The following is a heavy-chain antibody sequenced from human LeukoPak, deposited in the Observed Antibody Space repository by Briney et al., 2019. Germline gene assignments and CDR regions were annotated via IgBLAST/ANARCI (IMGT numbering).Heavy chain of an antibody. CDR3: AKDRPNYYGSNGHYYRRDGDY. D-gene: IGHD3-22*01. CDR2: ITSSGEST. Sequence: PGGSLRLSCAASGFTFSTYAMSWVRQAPGKGLEWVSSITSSGESTYYAGSVKGQCTISRDNSKNTVYLQMNSLRAEDTAVYYCAKDRPNYYGSNGHYYRRDGDYWGQGTLVTVSS. V-gene: IGHV3-23*01. J-gene: IGHJ4*02. CDR1: GFTFSTYA.